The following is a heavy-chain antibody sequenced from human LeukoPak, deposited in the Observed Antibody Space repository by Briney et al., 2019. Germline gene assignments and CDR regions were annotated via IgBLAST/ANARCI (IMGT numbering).Heavy chain of an antibody. CDR3: AHIWRSGSAWGRPDY. J-gene: IGHJ4*02. Sequence: GSGPTLLHPTRPRTLTCTFSGFELSTTGVGVGWIRQRAEKALEGVALIYLNEDNRYSPSLKTRLTITKDTSKNQVVLTMTNVAPVDTGTYFCAHIWRSGSAWGRPDYWGQGTLVTVSS. CDR2: IYLNEDN. CDR1: GFELSTTGVG. D-gene: IGHD6-25*01. V-gene: IGHV2-5*01.